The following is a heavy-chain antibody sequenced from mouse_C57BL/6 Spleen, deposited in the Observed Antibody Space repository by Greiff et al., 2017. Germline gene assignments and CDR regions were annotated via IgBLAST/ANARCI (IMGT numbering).Heavy chain of an antibody. CDR1: GYTFTDYE. Sequence: VQLQQSGAELVRPGASVTLSCKASGYTFTDYEMHWVKQTPVHGLEWIGAIDPETGGTAYNQKFKGKAILTADKSSSTAYMELRSLTSEDSAVYYCTRDYDYDEGAWVAYWGQGTLVTVSA. CDR3: TRDYDYDEGAWVAY. D-gene: IGHD2-4*01. J-gene: IGHJ3*01. V-gene: IGHV1-15*01. CDR2: IDPETGGT.